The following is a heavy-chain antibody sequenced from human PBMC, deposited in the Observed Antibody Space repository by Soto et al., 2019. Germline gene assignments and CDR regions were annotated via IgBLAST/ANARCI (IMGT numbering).Heavy chain of an antibody. Sequence: QVQLVESGGGVVQPGRSLRLSCAASGFTFSSYGVHWVRQAPGKGLEWVALISYDGSNQYYADSVKGRFTISRDSSKNTVYLQMNSLRAEDTGVYHCARKYDSGADYWGQGTLVTVYS. CDR2: ISYDGSNQ. CDR1: GFTFSSYG. D-gene: IGHD3-10*01. V-gene: IGHV3-30*03. J-gene: IGHJ4*02. CDR3: ARKYDSGADY.